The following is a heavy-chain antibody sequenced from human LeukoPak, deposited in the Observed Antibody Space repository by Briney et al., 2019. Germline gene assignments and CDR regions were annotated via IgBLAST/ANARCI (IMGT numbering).Heavy chain of an antibody. CDR1: GYTFTNYY. V-gene: IGHV1-46*01. J-gene: IGHJ3*02. CDR3: AKESRRYDAFDI. Sequence: ASVKVSCKASGYTFTNYYMHWVRQAPGQGLEWMGIINPSGGSTSYAQKFQGRVTMTRDTSTSTVYMELSSLRAEDTALYYCAKESRRYDAFDIWGQGTMVTVSS. CDR2: INPSGGST.